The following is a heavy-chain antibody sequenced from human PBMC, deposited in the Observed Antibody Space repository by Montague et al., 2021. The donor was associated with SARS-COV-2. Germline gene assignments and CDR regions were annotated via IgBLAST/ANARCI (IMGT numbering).Heavy chain of an antibody. CDR3: ARDRGVQYQLQMPFYFDY. J-gene: IGHJ4*02. V-gene: IGHV4-34*01. D-gene: IGHD2-2*01. Sequence: SETLSLTCAVYGGSFSGYYWSWIRQPPGKGLEWIGEIYHSGSTNYNPSLKSRVTISVDTSKNQFSLRLSSVTAADTAVYYCARDRGVQYQLQMPFYFDYWGQGTQVTVSS. CDR2: IYHSGST. CDR1: GGSFSGYY.